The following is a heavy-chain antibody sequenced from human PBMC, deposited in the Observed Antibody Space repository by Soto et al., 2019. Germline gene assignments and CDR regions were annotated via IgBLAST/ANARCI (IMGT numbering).Heavy chain of an antibody. D-gene: IGHD2-2*01. Sequence: QVQLQESGPGLVKPSQTLSLTCTVSGGSITSGGYHWSWIRQHPGQGLEWIGHIYYSGSTDYNPSLKSRVTISVDTSKNQFSLSLSSVTAADTAVYYCARGIVERQLLLEYWGQGTLVTVSS. J-gene: IGHJ4*02. V-gene: IGHV4-31*03. CDR2: IYYSGST. CDR1: GGSITSGGYH. CDR3: ARGIVERQLLLEY.